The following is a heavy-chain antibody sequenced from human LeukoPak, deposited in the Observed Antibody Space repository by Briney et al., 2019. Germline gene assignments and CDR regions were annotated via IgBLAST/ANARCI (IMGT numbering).Heavy chain of an antibody. Sequence: SGPTLVKPTQTLTLTCTFSGFSLSTSGVGVGWIRQPPGKALEWLALIYWNDDKRYSPSLKSRLTITKDTSKTQVVLTMTNMDPVDAATGSCAHRYYGAGTFGYGGQGTGVTVSS. D-gene: IGHD3-10*01. CDR1: GFSLSTSGVG. V-gene: IGHV2-5*01. CDR3: AHRYYGAGTFGY. CDR2: IYWNDDK. J-gene: IGHJ4*02.